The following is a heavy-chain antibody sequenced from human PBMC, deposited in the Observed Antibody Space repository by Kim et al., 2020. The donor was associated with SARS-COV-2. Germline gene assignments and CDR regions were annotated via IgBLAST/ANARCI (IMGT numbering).Heavy chain of an antibody. Sequence: GGSLRLSCVASGFSFRSFGMHWVRQAPGKGLEWVTNIWNDGSKEYYVDSVEGRFIISRDDSKNTVYLQISSLRAEDTAVYYCTRGMYTGTAGADVFDIWG. CDR3: TRGMYTGTAGADVFDI. CDR2: IWNDGSKE. V-gene: IGHV3-33*01. CDR1: GFSFRSFG. D-gene: IGHD1-1*01. J-gene: IGHJ3*02.